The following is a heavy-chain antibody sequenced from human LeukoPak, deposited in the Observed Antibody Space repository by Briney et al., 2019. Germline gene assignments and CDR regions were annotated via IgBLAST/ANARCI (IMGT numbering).Heavy chain of an antibody. J-gene: IGHJ6*03. V-gene: IGHV7-4-1*02. CDR2: INTNTGNP. CDR1: EYTFTSYA. Sequence: VASVKVSCKASEYTFTSYAMNWVRQAPGQGLEWMGWINTNTGNPTYAQGFTGRFVFSLDTSVSTAYLQISSLKAEDTAVYYCARSGGSGSHYARYYYYYMDVWGKGTTVTVSS. D-gene: IGHD3-10*01. CDR3: ARSGGSGSHYARYYYYYMDV.